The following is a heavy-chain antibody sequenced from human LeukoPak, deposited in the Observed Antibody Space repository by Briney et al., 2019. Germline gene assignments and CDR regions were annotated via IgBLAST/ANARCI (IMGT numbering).Heavy chain of an antibody. J-gene: IGHJ4*02. CDR3: ARRSNYYDGSGYTGLFDY. D-gene: IGHD3-22*01. V-gene: IGHV5-51*01. Sequence: PGESLKISCKGSGYTFTNYWIAWVRQMPGKGLEWMGIIHPDDSDDSGTRYSPSFQGQVTISADKSITTAYLQWSSLKASDTAMYYCARRSNYYDGSGYTGLFDYWGQGSLVTVSS. CDR2: IHPDDSDDSGT. CDR1: GYTFTNYW.